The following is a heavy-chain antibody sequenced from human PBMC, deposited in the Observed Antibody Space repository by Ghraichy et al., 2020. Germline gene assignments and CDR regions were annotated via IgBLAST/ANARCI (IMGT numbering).Heavy chain of an antibody. D-gene: IGHD3-22*01. Sequence: GGSLTLSCAASGFTFSSYEMNWVRQAPGKGLEWVSYISSSGSTIYYADSVKGRFTISRDNAKNSLYLQMNSLRAEDTAVYYCARIPYYYDSSGYYPMLYYYYGMDVWGQGTTVTVSS. J-gene: IGHJ6*02. CDR3: ARIPYYYDSSGYYPMLYYYYGMDV. CDR2: ISSSGSTI. CDR1: GFTFSSYE. V-gene: IGHV3-48*03.